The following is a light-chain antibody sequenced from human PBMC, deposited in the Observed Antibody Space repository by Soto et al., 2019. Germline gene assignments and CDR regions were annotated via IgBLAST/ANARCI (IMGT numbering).Light chain of an antibody. Sequence: QAVVTQPASVSGSPGQSITISCTGTSSDVGGYNYVSWYQQHPGKAPKLMIYEVSNRPSGVSNRFSGSKSGNTASLTISGLQAEDEADYFCSSHAGGNHWGVFGGGTKLTVL. CDR3: SSHAGGNHWGV. CDR2: EVS. J-gene: IGLJ3*02. V-gene: IGLV2-14*01. CDR1: SSDVGGYNY.